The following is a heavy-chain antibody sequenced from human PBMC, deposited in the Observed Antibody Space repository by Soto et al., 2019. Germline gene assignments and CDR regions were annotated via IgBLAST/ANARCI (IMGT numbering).Heavy chain of an antibody. CDR3: ARHGSGPKMGGSYFDY. V-gene: IGHV4-39*01. CDR2: IYYSGST. D-gene: IGHD3-16*01. CDR1: GGSISSSSYY. Sequence: QLQLQESGPGLVKPSETLSLTCTVSGGSISSSSYYWGWIRQPPGKGLEWIGSIYYSGSTYYNPSLKSRVTISVDTSKNQFSLKLSSVTAADTAVYYCARHGSGPKMGGSYFDYWGQGTLVTVSS. J-gene: IGHJ4*02.